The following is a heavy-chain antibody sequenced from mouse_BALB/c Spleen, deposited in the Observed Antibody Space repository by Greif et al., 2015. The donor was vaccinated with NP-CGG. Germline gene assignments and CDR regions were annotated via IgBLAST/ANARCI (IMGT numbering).Heavy chain of an antibody. CDR2: IYPGSGNT. CDR1: GYTFTDYC. D-gene: IGHD4-1*01. J-gene: IGHJ4*01. CDR3: ARRTGTEAMDY. Sequence: VQLQQSGPELVKPGASVKISCKASGYTFTDYCINWVKQKPGQGLEWIGWIYPGSGNTKYNGKFKGKATLTVDTSSSTAYMQFSSLTSEDTAVYFCARRTGTEAMDYWGQGTSVTVSS. V-gene: IGHV1-84*02.